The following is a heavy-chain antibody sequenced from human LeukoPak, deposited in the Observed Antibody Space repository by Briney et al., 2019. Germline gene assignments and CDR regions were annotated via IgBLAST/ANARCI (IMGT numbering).Heavy chain of an antibody. V-gene: IGHV4-34*01. CDR3: TRGDWAPRFFY. CDR1: GGSFSGYY. D-gene: IGHD3-9*01. J-gene: IGHJ4*02. Sequence: SETLSLTCAVFGGSFSGYYWSWIRQPPGKGLEWIGEINHSGSTNYNPSLKSRVTISVDTSKNQFSLKPSSVTAADTAVYYCTRGDWAPRFFYWGQGTLVTVSS. CDR2: INHSGST.